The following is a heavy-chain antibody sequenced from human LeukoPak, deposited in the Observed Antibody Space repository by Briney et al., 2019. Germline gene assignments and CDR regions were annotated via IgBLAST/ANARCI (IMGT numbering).Heavy chain of an antibody. CDR3: AKDYYPDSSGYYPEYYDC. D-gene: IGHD3-22*01. Sequence: GGSLRLSCVASGFTFSNYAMSWVRQAPGKGLEWVSAISGSGGRTYYADSVEGRFTISRDNSKNTLYFQMNTLRAEDMAVYYCAKDYYPDSSGYYPEYYDCWGQGTLVTVSS. CDR1: GFTFSNYA. J-gene: IGHJ4*02. V-gene: IGHV3-23*01. CDR2: ISGSGGRT.